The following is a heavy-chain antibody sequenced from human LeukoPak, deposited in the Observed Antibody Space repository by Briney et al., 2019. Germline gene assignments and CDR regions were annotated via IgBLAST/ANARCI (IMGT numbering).Heavy chain of an antibody. V-gene: IGHV3-11*04. D-gene: IGHD3-3*01. CDR2: ISSSGSTI. CDR3: ARDNTIFGVAHINH. CDR1: GFTFSDYY. Sequence: GGSLRLSCAASGFTFSDYYMSWIRQAPGKGLEWVSYISSSGSTIYYADSVKGRFTISRDNAKNSLYLQMNSLRAEDTAVYYCARDNTIFGVAHINHWGQGTLVTVSS. J-gene: IGHJ5*02.